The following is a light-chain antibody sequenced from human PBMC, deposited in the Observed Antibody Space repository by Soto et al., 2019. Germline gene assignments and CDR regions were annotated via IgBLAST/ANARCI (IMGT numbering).Light chain of an antibody. CDR1: SSNIGAGYD. Sequence: QAVVTQTPSVSGAPGQKITMSCTGSSSNIGAGYDVHWYQQLPGAAPKLLIYDDNNRPSGIPDRFSASKSGTSASLAITGLQGDDEANYYCQSYDTTLSGVVFGAGTKLTVL. CDR2: DDN. J-gene: IGLJ1*01. V-gene: IGLV1-40*01. CDR3: QSYDTTLSGVV.